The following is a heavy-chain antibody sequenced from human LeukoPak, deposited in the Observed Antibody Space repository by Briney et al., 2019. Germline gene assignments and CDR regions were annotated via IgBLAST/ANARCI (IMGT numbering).Heavy chain of an antibody. V-gene: IGHV4-34*08. D-gene: IGHD4-17*01. CDR1: GGTFSFYY. CDR2: INHSGST. CDR3: VRPNLGDSDCSFDI. Sequence: PSETLSLTCAVYGGTFSFYYWTWIRQPPGKGLEWIGEINHSGSTNYNPSLKSQISISVDTSKNQFSLKVNSVTAADTAIYYCVRPNLGDSDCSFDILGQGTMVNVSS. J-gene: IGHJ3*02.